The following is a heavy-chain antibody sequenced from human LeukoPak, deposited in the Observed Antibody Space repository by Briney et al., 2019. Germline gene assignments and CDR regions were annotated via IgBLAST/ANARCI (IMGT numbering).Heavy chain of an antibody. J-gene: IGHJ6*03. Sequence: RGSLRLSCAASGFTFSSYAMSWVRQAPGKGLEWVSAISGSGGSTYYADSVKGRFTISRDNSKNTLYLQMNSLRAEDTAVYYCAKEAGTTYYYYYYMDVWGKGTTVTVSS. V-gene: IGHV3-23*01. CDR3: AKEAGTTYYYYYYMDV. D-gene: IGHD1-1*01. CDR1: GFTFSSYA. CDR2: ISGSGGST.